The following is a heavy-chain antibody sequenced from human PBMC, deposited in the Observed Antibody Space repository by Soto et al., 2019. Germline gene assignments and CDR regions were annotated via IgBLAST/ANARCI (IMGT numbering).Heavy chain of an antibody. CDR1: SYTFTSYG. V-gene: IGHV1-18*01. Sequence: ASVKVSCNASSYTFTSYGISLVRQAPGQGLEWMGWISGYNGNTKYAQKLQGRVTMTTDTSTTTAYMELRSLRSDDTAVYYCARTESARYFDYWGQGTLVTVSS. J-gene: IGHJ4*02. CDR2: ISGYNGNT. CDR3: ARTESARYFDY.